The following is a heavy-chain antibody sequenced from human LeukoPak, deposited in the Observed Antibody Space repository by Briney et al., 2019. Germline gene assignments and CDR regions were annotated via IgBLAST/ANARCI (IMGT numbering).Heavy chain of an antibody. CDR1: GFTFSSYG. CDR3: ASLMVDTAMVVVGKNDY. V-gene: IGHV3-30*02. J-gene: IGHJ4*02. D-gene: IGHD5-18*01. CDR2: IRYDGSNK. Sequence: GGSLRLSCAASGFTFSSYGMHWVRQAPGKGLEWVAFIRYDGSNKYYADSVKGRFTISRDNSKNTLYLQMNSLRADDTAVYYCASLMVDTAMVVVGKNDYWGQGTLVTVSS.